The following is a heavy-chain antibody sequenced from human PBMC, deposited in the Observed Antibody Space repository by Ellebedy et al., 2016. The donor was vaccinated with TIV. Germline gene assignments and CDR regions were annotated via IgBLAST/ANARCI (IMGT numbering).Heavy chain of an antibody. CDR2: IKQDESEK. D-gene: IGHD6-19*01. CDR1: GFTFSNYW. J-gene: IGHJ4*02. V-gene: IGHV3-7*01. Sequence: GESLKISCEASGFTFSNYWMTWVRQAPGKGLEWVANIKQDESEKYYVGSVKGRFSISRDNAKNSLYLQMNSLRPEDTAVYYCARDQWLGRAYYFGYWGQGTLLTVSS. CDR3: ARDQWLGRAYYFGY.